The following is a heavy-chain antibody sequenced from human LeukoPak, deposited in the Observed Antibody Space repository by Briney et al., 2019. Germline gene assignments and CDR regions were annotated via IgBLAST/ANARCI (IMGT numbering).Heavy chain of an antibody. CDR3: ARGGVDHGYDV. V-gene: IGHV3-74*01. CDR1: GFTFRAYW. CDR2: VDSDGTST. Sequence: GGSLRLSCAASGFTFRAYWMHWVRQAPGKGLEWVSRVDSDGTSTIYADAVQGRFTISRDNVKNSVTLQIDSLRVEDTAVYYCARGGVDHGYDVWGQGTMVIVSS. D-gene: IGHD2-15*01. J-gene: IGHJ3*01.